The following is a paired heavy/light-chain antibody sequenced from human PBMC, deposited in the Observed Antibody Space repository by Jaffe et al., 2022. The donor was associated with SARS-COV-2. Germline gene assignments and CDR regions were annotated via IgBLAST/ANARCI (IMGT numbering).Light chain of an antibody. CDR1: SLRTYY. Sequence: SSELTQDPAVSVALGQTVRITCQGDSLRTYYASWYQQKPGQAPVLVIYGKHNRPSGIPDRFSGSNSGNTASLTITGAQAEDEADYYCNSRDSSGNHGVFGGGTKLTVL. CDR2: GKH. V-gene: IGLV3-19*01. J-gene: IGLJ3*02. CDR3: NSRDSSGNHGV.
Heavy chain of an antibody. V-gene: IGHV4-34*01. CDR1: GGSFSGYY. CDR3: ARGVRIAAAGRGGYHYYYYMDV. J-gene: IGHJ6*03. Sequence: QVQLQQWGAGLLKPSETLSLTCAVYGGSFSGYYWSWIRQPPGKGLEWIGEINHSGSTNYNPSLKSRVTISVDTSKNQFSLKLSSVTAADTAVYYCARGVRIAAAGRGGYHYYYYMDVWGKGTTVTVSS. D-gene: IGHD6-13*01. CDR2: INHSGST.